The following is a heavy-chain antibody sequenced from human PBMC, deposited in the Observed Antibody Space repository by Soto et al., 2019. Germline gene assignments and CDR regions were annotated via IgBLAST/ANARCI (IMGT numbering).Heavy chain of an antibody. Sequence: QVTLKESGPVLVKPTETLTLTCTVSGFSLSNARMGVSWIRQPPGKALEWLAHIFSNDEKSYSTSLKSRLTISKDTSKSQVVLTMTNMDPVDTATYYCARIWRGVVRGVTTSGFDYWGQGTLVTVSS. CDR1: GFSLSNARMG. D-gene: IGHD3-10*01. CDR2: IFSNDEK. J-gene: IGHJ4*02. CDR3: ARIWRGVVRGVTTSGFDY. V-gene: IGHV2-26*01.